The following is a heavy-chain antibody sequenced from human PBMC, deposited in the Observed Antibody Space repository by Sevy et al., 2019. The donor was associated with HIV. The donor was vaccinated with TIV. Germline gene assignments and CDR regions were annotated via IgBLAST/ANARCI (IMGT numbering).Heavy chain of an antibody. Sequence: SETLSLTCTVSGGSISSGDYYWSWIRQPPGKGLEWIGYIFYSGSTYFNPSLKSRVTISLDTSKSQFSLRLSSVTAADTAVFYCARQRASSGCFYFDSWGQGTLVTVSS. CDR3: ARQRASSGCFYFDS. V-gene: IGHV4-30-4*01. D-gene: IGHD3-22*01. J-gene: IGHJ4*02. CDR1: GGSISSGDYY. CDR2: IFYSGST.